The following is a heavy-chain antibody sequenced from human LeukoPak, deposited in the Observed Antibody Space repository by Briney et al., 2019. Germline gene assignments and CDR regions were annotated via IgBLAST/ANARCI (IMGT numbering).Heavy chain of an antibody. CDR3: ARSPDRSPTFNPRPGIAAAGPF. CDR1: GYTFTGYY. Sequence: ASVKVSCKASGYTFTGYYMHWVRQAPGQGLEWMGWINPNSGGTNYAQKFQGRVTMTRDTSISTAYMELSGLRSDDTAVYYCARSPDRSPTFNPRPGIAAAGPFWGQGTLVTVSS. V-gene: IGHV1-2*02. D-gene: IGHD6-13*01. J-gene: IGHJ4*02. CDR2: INPNSGGT.